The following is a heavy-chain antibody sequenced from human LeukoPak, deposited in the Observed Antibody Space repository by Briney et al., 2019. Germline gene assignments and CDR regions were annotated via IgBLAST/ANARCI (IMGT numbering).Heavy chain of an antibody. CDR2: IYYSGST. V-gene: IGHV4-59*01. CDR3: ASLYSYGYNYYGY. CDR1: SGSISSYY. J-gene: IGHJ4*02. Sequence: SETLSLTCTVSSGSISSYYWSWIRQPPGKGLEWIGYIYYSGSTNYNPSLKSRVTMSVDTSKKQISLKLSSVTAADTAVYYCASLYSYGYNYYGYWGQGTLVSVSS. D-gene: IGHD5-18*01.